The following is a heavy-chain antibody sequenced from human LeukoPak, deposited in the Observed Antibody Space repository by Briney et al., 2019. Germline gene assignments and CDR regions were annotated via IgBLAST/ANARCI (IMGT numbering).Heavy chain of an antibody. CDR1: GDSISSNYW. V-gene: IGHV4-4*02. Sequence: SGTLSLTCAVSGDSISSNYWWTWVRQPPGKGLEWIGEINHSGSTNYNPSLKSRVTISVDTSKNQFSLKLSSVTAADTAVYYCARSHSGRVFDYWGQGTLVTVSS. D-gene: IGHD1-26*01. J-gene: IGHJ4*02. CDR2: INHSGST. CDR3: ARSHSGRVFDY.